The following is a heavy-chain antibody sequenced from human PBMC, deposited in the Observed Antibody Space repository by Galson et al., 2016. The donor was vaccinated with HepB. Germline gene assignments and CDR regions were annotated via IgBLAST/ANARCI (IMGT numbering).Heavy chain of an antibody. CDR1: GFTVGNNY. CDR3: GGTIGTTPGGL. CDR2: IYSGGSR. V-gene: IGHV3-53*01. J-gene: IGHJ3*01. Sequence: SLRLSCAASGFTVGNNYMTWVRQAPGKGLEWVSLIYSGGSRSYADSVKGRFTISRDGSKNTLYLQMNSLRADDTAVYYCGGTIGTTPGGLWGQGKMVTVSS. D-gene: IGHD1-1*01.